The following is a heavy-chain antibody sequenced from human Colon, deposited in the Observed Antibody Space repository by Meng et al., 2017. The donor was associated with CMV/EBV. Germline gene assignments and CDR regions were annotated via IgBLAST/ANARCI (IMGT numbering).Heavy chain of an antibody. D-gene: IGHD3-3*01. CDR1: GFSFRSYA. CDR3: SRVEGWARPFDY. J-gene: IGHJ4*02. Sequence: GGLWRPSGAVPGFSFRSYAMNWVRQAPGTGLVWAALISYDGVNEYYADSVKGRFTISRYNSNNTLYLQMNSLRPEDTAVYYYSRVEGWARPFDYWGQGTLVTVSS. CDR2: ISYDGVNE. V-gene: IGHV3-30-3*01.